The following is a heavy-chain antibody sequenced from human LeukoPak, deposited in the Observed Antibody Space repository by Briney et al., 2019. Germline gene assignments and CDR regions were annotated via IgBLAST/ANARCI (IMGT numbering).Heavy chain of an antibody. J-gene: IGHJ4*02. CDR3: ARHMTTVVTSLDY. D-gene: IGHD4-23*01. CDR1: GYAFSRYD. Sequence: ASVKVSRKASGYAFSRYDINWVRQATGQGLEWMGWISVYDGKTDYGPLQGRVTMTTDTFTGTAYMELRNLRSEDTAIYYCARHMTTVVTSLDYWGQGTMVTVSS. CDR2: ISVYDGKT. V-gene: IGHV1-18*01.